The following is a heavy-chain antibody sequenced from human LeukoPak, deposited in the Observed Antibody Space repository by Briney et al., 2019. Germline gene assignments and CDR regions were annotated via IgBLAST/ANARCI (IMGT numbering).Heavy chain of an antibody. Sequence: SETLSLTCTVSNGSISSDTYFWSRIRQPAGKGLEWIGRIYTSGYTNYNPSLRSRVTLSVETSKNQFSLKLTSVTDADAAVYYCARDDYYDSSGYRNAFDIWGQGTVVTVSS. J-gene: IGHJ3*02. CDR1: NGSISSDTYF. D-gene: IGHD3-22*01. V-gene: IGHV4-61*02. CDR2: IYTSGYT. CDR3: ARDDYYDSSGYRNAFDI.